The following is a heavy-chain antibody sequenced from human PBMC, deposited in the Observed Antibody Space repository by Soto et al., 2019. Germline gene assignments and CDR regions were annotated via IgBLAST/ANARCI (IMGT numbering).Heavy chain of an antibody. D-gene: IGHD6-13*01. V-gene: IGHV3-30*18. J-gene: IGHJ3*01. Sequence: QVQLVESGGGVVQPGRSLRLSCAASGFTFSSYGMHWVRQAPGKGLEGVAVISYDGSNKYYADSVKGRFTISRDNSKNTLYLERNSLRAEDPAVYYCAKEDSRWYNAFDLWGQGTMVTVSS. CDR1: GFTFSSYG. CDR2: ISYDGSNK. CDR3: AKEDSRWYNAFDL.